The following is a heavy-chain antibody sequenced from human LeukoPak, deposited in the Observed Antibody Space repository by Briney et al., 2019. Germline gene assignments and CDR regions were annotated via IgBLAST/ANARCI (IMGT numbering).Heavy chain of an antibody. CDR3: ARRPRYCTNGVCYRGWYVDV. CDR2: INPNSGGT. V-gene: IGHV1-2*02. CDR1: GYTFTGYY. D-gene: IGHD2-8*01. Sequence: ASVKVSCKASGYTFTGYYMHWVRQAPGQGLEWMGWINPNSGGTNYAQKFQGRVTMTRDTSISTAYMELSRLRSDDTAVYYCARRPRYCTNGVCYRGWYVDVWGKGTTVTVSS. J-gene: IGHJ6*03.